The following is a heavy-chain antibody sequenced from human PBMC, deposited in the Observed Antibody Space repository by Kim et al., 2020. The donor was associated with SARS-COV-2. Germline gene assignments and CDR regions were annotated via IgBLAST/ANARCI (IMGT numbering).Heavy chain of an antibody. J-gene: IGHJ6*02. CDR2: ISYDGSNK. D-gene: IGHD4-17*01. Sequence: GGSLRLSCAASGFTFSSYAMHWVRQAPGKGLEWVAVISYDGSNKYYADSVKGRFTISRDNSKNTLYLQMNSLRAEDTAVYYCARAIYGSYYYGMDVWGQGTTVTGSS. V-gene: IGHV3-30*04. CDR3: ARAIYGSYYYGMDV. CDR1: GFTFSSYA.